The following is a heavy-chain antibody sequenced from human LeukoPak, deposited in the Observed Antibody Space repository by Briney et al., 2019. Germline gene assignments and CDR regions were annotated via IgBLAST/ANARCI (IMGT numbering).Heavy chain of an antibody. CDR3: VKELRYFDWLGALDY. Sequence: GGPLRLSCSASGFTFRSFAMHWAGRPPGKGLENVSAISSNGGSTYYADSVKGRFTISRDNSKNTLYLQMSSLRAEDTAVYYCVKELRYFDWLGALDYWGQGTLVTVSS. CDR2: ISSNGGST. D-gene: IGHD3-9*01. J-gene: IGHJ4*02. CDR1: GFTFRSFA. V-gene: IGHV3-64D*06.